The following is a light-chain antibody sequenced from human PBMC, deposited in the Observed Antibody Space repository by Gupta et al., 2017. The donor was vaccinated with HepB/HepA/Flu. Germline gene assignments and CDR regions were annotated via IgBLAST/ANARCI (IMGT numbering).Light chain of an antibody. V-gene: IGKV3-20*01. CDR3: QQYGSSTELT. CDR2: GAS. J-gene: IGKJ4*01. CDR1: QSVSSSY. Sequence: EIVLTQSPGTLSLSQGERATLSCRASQSVSSSYLAWYQQKPGQAPRLLIYGASSRATGIPDRFSGSGSGTDFTLTISRLEPEDFAVYYCQQYGSSTELTFGGGTKVEIK.